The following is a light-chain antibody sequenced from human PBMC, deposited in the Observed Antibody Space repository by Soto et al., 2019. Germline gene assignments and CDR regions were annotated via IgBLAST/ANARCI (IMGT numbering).Light chain of an antibody. CDR3: QQRSNWQGAT. CDR2: GAS. CDR1: QSVSSN. V-gene: IGKV3-15*01. Sequence: EIVMTQSPATLSVSPGERATLSCRASQSVSSNLAWYQQKPGQAPRLLIYGASTRATGIPARFSGSGSGTEFTLTISSLQSEDFAVYYCQQRSNWQGATFGGGTKV. J-gene: IGKJ4*01.